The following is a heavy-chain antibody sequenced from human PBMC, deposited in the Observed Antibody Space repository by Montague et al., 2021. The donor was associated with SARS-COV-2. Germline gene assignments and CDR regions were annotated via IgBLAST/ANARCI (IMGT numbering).Heavy chain of an antibody. V-gene: IGHV3-9*01. D-gene: IGHD2-2*01. CDR3: IRETCSGANCFLDY. Sequence: CAISGDSVGDHAMYWVRQGPGKGLEWVAGISWNSASKGHADAVKGRFTISKDISKNSLLLTMNSLRVEDTALYYCIRETCSGANCFLDYWGQGTLVTVSS. CDR1: GDSVGDHA. CDR2: ISWNSASK. J-gene: IGHJ4*02.